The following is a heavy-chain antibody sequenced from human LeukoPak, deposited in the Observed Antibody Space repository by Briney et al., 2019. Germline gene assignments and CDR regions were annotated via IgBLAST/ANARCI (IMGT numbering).Heavy chain of an antibody. CDR1: GFSVSNNY. J-gene: IGHJ4*02. Sequence: PGGSLRLSCAAYGFSVSNNYMNWVRQAPGKGLEWVSVIHNDDTTYYADSVKGRFTISRDNSKNTLYLQMNSLRAEDTAVYYCARDRPYGGKGDFDYWGQGTLVTVSS. V-gene: IGHV3-66*01. D-gene: IGHD4-23*01. CDR3: ARDRPYGGKGDFDY. CDR2: IHNDDTT.